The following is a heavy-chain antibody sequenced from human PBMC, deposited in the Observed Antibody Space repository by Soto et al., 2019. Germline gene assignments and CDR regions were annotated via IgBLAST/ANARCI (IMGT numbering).Heavy chain of an antibody. J-gene: IGHJ4*02. D-gene: IGHD2-15*01. CDR3: AKDRGSVYYGGRDFDY. CDR1: GFTFSSYG. V-gene: IGHV3-30*18. CDR2: ISSDGSNK. Sequence: GGSLRLSCAASGFTFSSYGIHWVRQAPGKGLKWVAVISSDGSNKYYGDSVKGRFTISRDNSKNTLFLQMNSLRVEDTAVYYCAKDRGSVYYGGRDFDYWGQGTLVTVSS.